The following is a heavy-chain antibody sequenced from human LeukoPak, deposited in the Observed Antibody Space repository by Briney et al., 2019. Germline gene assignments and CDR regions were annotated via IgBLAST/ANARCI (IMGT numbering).Heavy chain of an antibody. CDR2: IWYDGSNK. V-gene: IGHV3-33*01. CDR1: GFNFSSYG. CDR3: ARAAVFDY. J-gene: IGHJ4*02. Sequence: GGSLRLSCAASGFNFSSYGMHWVRQAPGKGREWVAGIWYDGSNKYYADSVKGRFTICRDNSKNPLYLQMNSLSAEDTAVYYCARAAVFDYWGQGTLVTVSS.